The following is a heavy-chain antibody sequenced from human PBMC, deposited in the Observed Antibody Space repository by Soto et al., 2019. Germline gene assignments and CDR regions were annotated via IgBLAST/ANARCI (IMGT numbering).Heavy chain of an antibody. Sequence: GGSLRLSCAASGFTFSSYSMNWARQAPGKGLEWVSSISSSSSYIYYADSVKGRFTISRDNAKNSLYLQMNSLRAEDTAVYYWARDPLLWFGENYFDYWGQGTLVTVSS. J-gene: IGHJ4*02. CDR2: ISSSSSYI. CDR3: ARDPLLWFGENYFDY. V-gene: IGHV3-21*01. D-gene: IGHD3-10*01. CDR1: GFTFSSYS.